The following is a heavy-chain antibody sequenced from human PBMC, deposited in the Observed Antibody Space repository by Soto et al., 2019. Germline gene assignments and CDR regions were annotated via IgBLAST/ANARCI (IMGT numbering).Heavy chain of an antibody. J-gene: IGHJ6*02. CDR1: GYTFTSYD. V-gene: IGHV1-8*01. CDR3: ASLLPPPRAAAGTNYYYYGMDV. CDR2: MNPNSGNT. Sequence: ASVKVSCKASGYTFTSYDINWVRQATGQGLEWMGWMNPNSGNTGYAQKFQGRVTMTRNTSISTAYMELSSLRSEDTAVYYCASLLPPPRAAAGTNYYYYGMDVWRQGTTVTVSS. D-gene: IGHD6-13*01.